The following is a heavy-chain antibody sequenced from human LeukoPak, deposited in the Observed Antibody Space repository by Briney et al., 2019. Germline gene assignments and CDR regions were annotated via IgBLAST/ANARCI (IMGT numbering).Heavy chain of an antibody. D-gene: IGHD2-2*03. J-gene: IGHJ2*01. V-gene: IGHV3-48*01. Sequence: PGGSLRLSCAASGFTFSTYSINWVRQAPGKGLEWVSYISSSSSTIYYADSVKGRFTISRHNSKNTLYLQMNSLRAEDTAVYYCVRDNGLLWGRGTLVTVSS. CDR2: ISSSSSTI. CDR1: GFTFSTYS. CDR3: VRDNGLL.